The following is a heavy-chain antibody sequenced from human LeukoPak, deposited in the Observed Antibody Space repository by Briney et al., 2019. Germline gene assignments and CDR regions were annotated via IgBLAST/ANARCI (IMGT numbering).Heavy chain of an antibody. CDR1: GGSISSSSYY. Sequence: SETLSLTCTVSGGSISSSSYYWGWIRQPPGKGLEWIGSIYYSGSTYYNPSLKSRVTISVDTSKNQFSLKLSSVTAADTAVYYCARREWPKGGLDYWGQGTLVTVSS. CDR3: ARREWPKGGLDY. V-gene: IGHV4-39*07. D-gene: IGHD3-3*01. J-gene: IGHJ4*02. CDR2: IYYSGST.